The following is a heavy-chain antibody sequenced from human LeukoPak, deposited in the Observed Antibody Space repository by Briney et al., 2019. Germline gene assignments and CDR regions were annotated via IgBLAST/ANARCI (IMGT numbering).Heavy chain of an antibody. CDR2: IWYDGSNK. V-gene: IGHV3-33*06. CDR1: GFTFSSYG. CDR3: AKQLRGYSYGLDY. Sequence: GGSLRLSCAASGFTFSSYGMHWVRQAPGKGLEWVAVIWYDGSNKYYADSVKGRFTISRDNSKNTLYLQMNSLRAEDTAVYYCAKQLRGYSYGLDYWGQGTLVTVSS. D-gene: IGHD5-18*01. J-gene: IGHJ4*02.